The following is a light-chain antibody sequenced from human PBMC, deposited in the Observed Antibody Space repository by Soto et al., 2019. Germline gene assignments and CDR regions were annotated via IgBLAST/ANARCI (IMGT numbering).Light chain of an antibody. CDR2: SNN. V-gene: IGLV1-44*01. J-gene: IGLJ7*01. Sequence: QSVLTQPPSASGTPGQRVTLSCSGSSSNIGSNTVNWYQQLPGTAPKLLIYSNNQRPSGVPDRFSGSKSGTSASLAISGLQSEYEADYYCAAWDDSLKGWVFGGGTQLTVL. CDR1: SSNIGSNT. CDR3: AAWDDSLKGWV.